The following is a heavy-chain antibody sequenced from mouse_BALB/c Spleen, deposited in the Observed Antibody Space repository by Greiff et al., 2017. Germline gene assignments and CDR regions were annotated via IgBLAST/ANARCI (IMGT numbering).Heavy chain of an antibody. Sequence: VQLQQSGPELVKPGASVKVSCKASGYTFTSYWMHWVKQRPGQGLEWIGEINPSNGRTNYNEKFKSKATLTVDKSSSTAYMQLSSLTSEDSAVYYCARRDGNYYFDYWGQGTTLTVSS. D-gene: IGHD2-1*01. CDR1: GYTFTSYW. J-gene: IGHJ2*01. CDR2: INPSNGRT. V-gene: IGHV1S81*02. CDR3: ARRDGNYYFDY.